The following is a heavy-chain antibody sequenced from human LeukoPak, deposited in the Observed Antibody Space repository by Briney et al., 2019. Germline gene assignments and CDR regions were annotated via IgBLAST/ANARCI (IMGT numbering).Heavy chain of an antibody. J-gene: IGHJ2*01. Sequence: PGGSLRLSCAASGFTFSSYGMHWVRQAPGKGLEWVAVISYDGSNKYFADSVKGRFTISRDNSKNTLYLRMNSLRAEDTAAYYCAKMNYGGDSVDWYFDLWGRGTLVTVSS. V-gene: IGHV3-30*18. CDR3: AKMNYGGDSVDWYFDL. CDR1: GFTFSSYG. D-gene: IGHD4-23*01. CDR2: ISYDGSNK.